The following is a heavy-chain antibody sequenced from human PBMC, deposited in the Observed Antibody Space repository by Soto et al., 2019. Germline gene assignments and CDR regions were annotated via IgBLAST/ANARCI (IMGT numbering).Heavy chain of an antibody. CDR1: GYTFTSYG. D-gene: IGHD6-19*01. CDR2: ISAYNGNT. Sequence: ASVKVSCKASGYTFTSYGISWVRQAPGQGLEWMGWISAYNGNTNYAQKLQGRVTMTTDTSTSTAYMELRSLRSDDTAVYYCARTSSGWYYYYYGMDVWGQGTTVTVSS. V-gene: IGHV1-18*01. CDR3: ARTSSGWYYYYYGMDV. J-gene: IGHJ6*02.